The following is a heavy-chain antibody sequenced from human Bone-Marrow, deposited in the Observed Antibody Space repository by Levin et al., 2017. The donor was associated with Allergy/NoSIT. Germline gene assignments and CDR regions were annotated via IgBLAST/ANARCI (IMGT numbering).Heavy chain of an antibody. CDR1: GFTFGDYA. V-gene: IGHV3-49*03. D-gene: IGHD3-3*01. CDR3: TRTGDTNGYYYMDD. Sequence: GESLKISCTASGFTFGDYALSWFRQAPGRGLEWVSFIGSKPYGGTVEYAASVKGRFTFSRDDSKNIAYLQMTNLKAEDTAVYYCTRTGDTNGYYYMDDWGIGTTVTVSS. CDR2: IGSKPYGGTV. J-gene: IGHJ6*03.